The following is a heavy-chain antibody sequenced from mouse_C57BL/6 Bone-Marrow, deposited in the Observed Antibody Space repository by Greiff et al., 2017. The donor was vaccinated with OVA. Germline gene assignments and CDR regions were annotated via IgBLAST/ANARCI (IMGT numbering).Heavy chain of an antibody. J-gene: IGHJ1*03. Sequence: EVQLQQSGPELVKPGDSVKISCKASGYSFTGYFMNWVMQSHGQSLEWIGRINPYNGDTFYNQKFKGKATLTVDTSSSTAYMELRSLTSEDSAVYYCARGEDEGERYFDDWGKGTTVTVSS. V-gene: IGHV1-20*01. CDR3: ARGEDEGERYFDD. CDR1: GYSFTGYF. CDR2: INPYNGDT.